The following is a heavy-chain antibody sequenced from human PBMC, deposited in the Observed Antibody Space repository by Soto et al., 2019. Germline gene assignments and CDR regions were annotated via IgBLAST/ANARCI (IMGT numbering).Heavy chain of an antibody. V-gene: IGHV3-30*18. CDR1: GFTFSSYG. D-gene: IGHD2-15*01. CDR3: ANGRVVVAATRDFDY. CDR2: ISYDGSNK. J-gene: IGHJ4*02. Sequence: GESLKISCAASGFTFSSYGMHWVRQAPGKGLEWVAVISYDGSNKYYADSVKGRFTISRDNSKNTLYLQMNSLRAEDTAVYYCANGRVVVAATRDFDYWGQGTLVTVSS.